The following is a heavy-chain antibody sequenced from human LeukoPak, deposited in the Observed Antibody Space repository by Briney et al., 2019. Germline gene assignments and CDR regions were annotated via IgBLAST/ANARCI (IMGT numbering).Heavy chain of an antibody. D-gene: IGHD2-2*02. V-gene: IGHV4-31*03. CDR2: IYYRGST. J-gene: IGHJ3*02. CDR1: GGSISSGGYY. CDR3: ARASIVVVPAAIQPGAFDI. Sequence: PSQTLSLTCTVSGGSISSGGYYWRWLRQHPGKGLQRIVYIYYRGSTYYNPSLKSRVTKSVDTSKNQFSLKLSAVTAADTGVYYCARASIVVVPAAIQPGAFDIRGERTMVTVSS.